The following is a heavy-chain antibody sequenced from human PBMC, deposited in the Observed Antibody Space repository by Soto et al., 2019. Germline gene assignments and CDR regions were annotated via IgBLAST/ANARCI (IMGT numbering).Heavy chain of an antibody. V-gene: IGHV3-7*04. D-gene: IGHD7-27*01. CDR2: INPDGSER. J-gene: IGHJ4*02. Sequence: EVQLVESGGGLVQPGGSLRLSCAASGFTFGTYWMTWVRQAPGKGLECVGNINPDGSERYYVDSVKGRFTISRDNAKNSLYLHMNSLRAEDTAVYYCATDLNWEQYWGQGTPVTVSS. CDR1: GFTFGTYW. CDR3: ATDLNWEQY.